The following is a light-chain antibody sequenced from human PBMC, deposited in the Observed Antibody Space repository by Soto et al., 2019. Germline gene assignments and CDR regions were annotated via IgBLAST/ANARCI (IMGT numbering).Light chain of an antibody. CDR1: QSISSS. V-gene: IGKV1-39*01. CDR2: AAS. CDR3: QQSYNTPRT. J-gene: IGKJ1*01. Sequence: DIQMTQSPSSLSASVGDRVTITCRASQSISSSLNWYQQKPGKAPKLLIYAASSLQSGVPSRYSGSGSGTDFNLTISSLQPEDFATYYCQQSYNTPRTFGQGTKVELK.